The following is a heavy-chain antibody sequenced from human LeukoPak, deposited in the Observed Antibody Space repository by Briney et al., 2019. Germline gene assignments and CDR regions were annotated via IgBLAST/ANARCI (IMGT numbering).Heavy chain of an antibody. D-gene: IGHD1-26*01. V-gene: IGHV4-38-2*01. CDR1: GYSMTSAYY. CDR3: ERVSRSYPILWFDP. J-gene: IGHJ5*02. CDR2: IYHSGGT. Sequence: SETLSLTCAVSGYSMTSAYYWGWIRQPPGKGLEWFGNIYHSGGTNYTPSLKGRVTISVDTSKNQFSLRLTPVPPANTPVYCSERVSRSYPILWFDPGGQGNLVTVSS.